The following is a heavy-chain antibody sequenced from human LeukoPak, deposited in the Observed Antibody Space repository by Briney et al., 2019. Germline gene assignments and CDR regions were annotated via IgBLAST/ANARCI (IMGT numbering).Heavy chain of an antibody. D-gene: IGHD6-6*01. CDR1: GGSISSSEYY. J-gene: IGHJ4*02. CDR3: AGDTSIAPRYLDY. CDR2: IYYSGST. Sequence: SETLSLTCTVSGGSISSSEYYWGWIRQPPGKWLEWIGSIYYSGSTYYNPSLKSRVTISVDTSKNQFSLKLSSVTAADTAVYYCAGDTSIAPRYLDYWGQGTLVTVSS. V-gene: IGHV4-39*01.